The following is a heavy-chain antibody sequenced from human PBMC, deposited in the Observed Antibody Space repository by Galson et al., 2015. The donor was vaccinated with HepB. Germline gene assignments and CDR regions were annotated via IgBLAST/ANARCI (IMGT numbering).Heavy chain of an antibody. J-gene: IGHJ4*02. CDR1: GFTFSTYA. CDR3: AKTKWGIYSGPFDY. V-gene: IGHV3-23*01. Sequence: SLRLSCAGSGFTFSTYAMSWVRQAPGKGLHWVSSITGSGGATYYADSVKGRFTISRDNPKNTLYLQINGLRAEDTAIYYCAKTKWGIYSGPFDYWGQGTPVTVAS. CDR2: ITGSGGAT. D-gene: IGHD7-27*01.